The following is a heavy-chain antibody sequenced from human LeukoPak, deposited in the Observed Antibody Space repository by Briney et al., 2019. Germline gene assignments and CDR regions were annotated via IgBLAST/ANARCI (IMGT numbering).Heavy chain of an antibody. Sequence: GVSLRLSCAASGFTFSIYWMSWVRQAPGKGLEWVAKIKKDGSEKYYVDSVKGRFTISRANAKNSLYLQMNSLRAEDTAVYYCAREGGYCSSTSCYGDYWGQGTLVTVSS. CDR2: IKKDGSEK. V-gene: IGHV3-7*01. CDR1: GFTFSIYW. J-gene: IGHJ4*02. D-gene: IGHD2-2*03. CDR3: AREGGYCSSTSCYGDY.